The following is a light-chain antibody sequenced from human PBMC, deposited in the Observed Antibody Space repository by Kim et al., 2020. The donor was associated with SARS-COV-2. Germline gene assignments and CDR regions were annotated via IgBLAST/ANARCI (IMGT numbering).Light chain of an antibody. CDR2: LDSDGSQ. J-gene: IGLJ2*01. CDR3: QTWGTGSLV. Sequence: QLVLTQSPSASASLGASVKLTCTLSSGHRSYAIAWHQQQPEQGPRYLMKLDSDGSQSKGDGIPDRFSGSSSGAERYLTISSLQSEDEADYYCQTWGTGSLVFGGGTQLTVL. V-gene: IGLV4-69*01. CDR1: SGHRSYA.